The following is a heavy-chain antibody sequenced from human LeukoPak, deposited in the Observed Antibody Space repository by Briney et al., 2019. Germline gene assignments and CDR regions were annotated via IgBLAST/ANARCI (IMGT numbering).Heavy chain of an antibody. D-gene: IGHD1-26*01. CDR3: AGQYSGSYFY. CDR2: IYYSGST. CDR1: GGSISSYY. V-gene: IGHV4-59*05. Sequence: SETLSLTCTVSGGSISSYYWSWIRQPPGKGLEWIGSIYYSGSTYYNPSLKSRITISVDTSKNQFSLKLSSVTAADTALYYCAGQYSGSYFYWGQGTLVTVSS. J-gene: IGHJ4*02.